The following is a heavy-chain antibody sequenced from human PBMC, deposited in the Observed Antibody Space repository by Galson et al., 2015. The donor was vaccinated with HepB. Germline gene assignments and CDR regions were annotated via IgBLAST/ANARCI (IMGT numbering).Heavy chain of an antibody. CDR3: ARAYSSGWPVDH. J-gene: IGHJ4*02. D-gene: IGHD6-19*01. CDR1: GFTFSSYA. CDR2: ISYDGSNK. Sequence: SLRLSCAASGFTFSSYAMHWVRQAPGKGLEWVAVISYDGSNKYYADSVKGRFTISRDNSKNTLYLQMNSLRAEDTAVYYCARAYSSGWPVDHWGQGTLVTVSS. V-gene: IGHV3-30-3*01.